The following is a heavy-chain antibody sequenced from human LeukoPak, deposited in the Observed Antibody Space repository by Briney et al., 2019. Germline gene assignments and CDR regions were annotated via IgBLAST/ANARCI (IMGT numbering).Heavy chain of an antibody. CDR3: ARDRCSGGSCYSSVDAFDI. J-gene: IGHJ3*02. Sequence: GGSLRLSCAASGFTFSSYSMNWVRQAPGMGLEWVSYISSSSSTIYYADSVKGRFTISRDNAKNSLYLQMNSLRAEDTAVYYCARDRCSGGSCYSSVDAFDIWGQGTMVTVSS. D-gene: IGHD2-15*01. CDR1: GFTFSSYS. V-gene: IGHV3-48*01. CDR2: ISSSSSTI.